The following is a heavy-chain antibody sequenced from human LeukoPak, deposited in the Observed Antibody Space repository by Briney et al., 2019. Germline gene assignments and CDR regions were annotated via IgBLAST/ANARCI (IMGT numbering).Heavy chain of an antibody. Sequence: ASVKVSCKASGYTFTAYYMHWVRQAPGQGLEWMGRINPNSGGTNYAQKFQGRVTMTRDTSISTAYMELSRLRSDDTAVYYCARVGDYDSSGFFLDYWGQGTPVTVSS. V-gene: IGHV1-2*06. CDR3: ARVGDYDSSGFFLDY. D-gene: IGHD3-22*01. J-gene: IGHJ4*02. CDR2: INPNSGGT. CDR1: GYTFTAYY.